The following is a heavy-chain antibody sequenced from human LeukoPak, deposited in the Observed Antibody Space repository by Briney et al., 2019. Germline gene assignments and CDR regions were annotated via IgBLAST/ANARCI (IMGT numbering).Heavy chain of an antibody. CDR2: ISSSSSYI. CDR1: GFTFSSYS. D-gene: IGHD6-13*01. CDR3: AKVGAAGTAYYFDY. Sequence: GGSLRLSCAASGFTFSSYSMNWVRQAPGKGLEWVSSISSSSSYIYYADSVKGRFTISRDNAKNSLYLRMNSLRAEDTAVYYCAKVGAAGTAYYFDYWGQGTLVTVSS. V-gene: IGHV3-21*01. J-gene: IGHJ4*02.